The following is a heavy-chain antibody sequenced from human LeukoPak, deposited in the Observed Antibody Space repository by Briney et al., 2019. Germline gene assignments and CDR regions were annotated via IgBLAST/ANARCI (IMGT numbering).Heavy chain of an antibody. CDR3: AKDPGIAAAGTDYYYYYMDV. J-gene: IGHJ6*03. CDR1: GFTFSSYS. V-gene: IGHV3-33*06. D-gene: IGHD6-13*01. CDR2: IWYDGSNK. Sequence: PGGSLRLSCAASGFTFSSYSMHWVRQAPGKGLEWVAVIWYDGSNKYYADSVKGRFTISRDNSKNTLYLQMNSLRADDTAVYYCAKDPGIAAAGTDYYYYYMDVWGKGTTVTVSS.